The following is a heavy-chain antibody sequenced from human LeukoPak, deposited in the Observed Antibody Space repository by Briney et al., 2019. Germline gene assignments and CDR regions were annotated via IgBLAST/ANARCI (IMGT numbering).Heavy chain of an antibody. D-gene: IGHD1-26*01. V-gene: IGHV3-23*01. CDR2: ISGSGGTT. Sequence: GGSLRLSCAASGFTFSSYAMSWVRQAPGKGLEWVSAISGSGGTTYYADSVKGRFTISRDNSKNTLYLQMNNLRAEDTAVYYCAKEYSGSFSPFPSYFDYWGQGTLVTVSS. CDR1: GFTFSSYA. CDR3: AKEYSGSFSPFPSYFDY. J-gene: IGHJ4*02.